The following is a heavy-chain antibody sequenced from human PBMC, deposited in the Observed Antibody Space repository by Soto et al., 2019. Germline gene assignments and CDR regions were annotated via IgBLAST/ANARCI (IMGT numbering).Heavy chain of an antibody. V-gene: IGHV1-18*01. CDR3: AREGGGTIFGVVTPSYYYYYGMDV. J-gene: IGHJ6*02. CDR2: ISAYNGNT. D-gene: IGHD3-3*01. Sequence: ASVKVSCKASGYTFTSYGISWVRQAPGQGXEWMGWISAYNGNTNYAQKLQGRVTMTTDTSTSTAYMELRSLRSDDTAVYYCAREGGGTIFGVVTPSYYYYYGMDVWGQGTTVTVSS. CDR1: GYTFTSYG.